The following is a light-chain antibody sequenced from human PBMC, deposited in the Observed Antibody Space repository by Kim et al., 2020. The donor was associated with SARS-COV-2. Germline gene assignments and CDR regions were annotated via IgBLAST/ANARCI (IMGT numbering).Light chain of an antibody. CDR1: KLGDKY. CDR3: QAWDSSTGVV. J-gene: IGLJ2*01. V-gene: IGLV3-1*01. CDR2: QDS. Sequence: VAPGQTASITCSGDKLGDKYACWYQQKPGQSPVLVIYQDSKRPSGIPERFSGSNSGNTATLTISGTQAMDEADYYCQAWDSSTGVVFGGGTQLTVL.